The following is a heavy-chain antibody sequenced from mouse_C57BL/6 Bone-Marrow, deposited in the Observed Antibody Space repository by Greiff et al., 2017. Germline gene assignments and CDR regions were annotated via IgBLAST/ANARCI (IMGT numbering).Heavy chain of an antibody. CDR1: GYTFTSYW. D-gene: IGHD4-1*01. CDR2: IYPSDSET. Sequence: QVQLQQPGAELVRPGSSVKLSCKASGYTFTSYWMDWVKQRPGQGLEWIGNIYPSDSETHYNQKFKDKATLTVDKSSSTSYMQLSSLTSVDSAVYYCARKGNWEGRDYWGQGPTLTVYS. V-gene: IGHV1-61*01. J-gene: IGHJ2*01. CDR3: ARKGNWEGRDY.